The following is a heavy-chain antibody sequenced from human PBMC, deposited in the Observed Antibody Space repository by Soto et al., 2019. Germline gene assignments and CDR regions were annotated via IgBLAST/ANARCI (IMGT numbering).Heavy chain of an antibody. CDR3: ARVDYYDSSGSPDAFDS. J-gene: IGHJ3*02. CDR2: IIPIFGTA. CDR1: GGTFSSYA. Sequence: SVKVSCKASGGTFSSYAISWVRQAPGQGLEWMGGIIPIFGTANYAQKFQGRVTITADESTSTAYMELSSLRSEDTAVYYCARVDYYDSSGSPDAFDSWGQGTMVTVSS. V-gene: IGHV1-69*13. D-gene: IGHD3-22*01.